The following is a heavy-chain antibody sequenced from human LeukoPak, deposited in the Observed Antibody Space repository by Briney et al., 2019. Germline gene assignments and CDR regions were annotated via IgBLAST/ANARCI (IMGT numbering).Heavy chain of an antibody. CDR2: IYPGDSDT. D-gene: IGHD6-6*01. CDR1: GYSFTSYW. V-gene: IGHV5-51*01. J-gene: IGHJ4*02. CDR3: ARHTRYSSSSRVFDY. Sequence: GESLKISCKGSGYSFTSYWIGWVRQMPGKGLEWMGIIYPGDSDTRHSPSFQGQVTISADKSISTAYLQWSSLKASDTAMYYCARHTRYSSSSRVFDYWGQGTLVTVSS.